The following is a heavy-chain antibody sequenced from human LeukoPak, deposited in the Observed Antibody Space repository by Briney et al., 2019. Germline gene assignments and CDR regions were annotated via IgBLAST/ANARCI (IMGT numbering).Heavy chain of an antibody. J-gene: IGHJ4*02. Sequence: PGGSLRLSCAASGFTFSSYEMNWVRQAPGKGLEWVSYISSSGSTIYYADSVKGRFTISRDNTKNSLYLQMNSLRAEDTAVYYCARAQYSGSSPFDYWGQGTLVTVSS. CDR1: GFTFSSYE. V-gene: IGHV3-48*03. CDR3: ARAQYSGSSPFDY. CDR2: ISSSGSTI. D-gene: IGHD1-26*01.